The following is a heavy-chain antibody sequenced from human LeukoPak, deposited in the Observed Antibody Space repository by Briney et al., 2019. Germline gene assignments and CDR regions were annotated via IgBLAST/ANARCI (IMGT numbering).Heavy chain of an antibody. D-gene: IGHD3-16*01. V-gene: IGHV3-15*01. CDR2: IKSKTDGGTI. J-gene: IGHJ4*02. CDR1: GFIFSNAW. Sequence: GGSLRLSCAASGFIFSNAWMSWVRQAPGKGLEWVGRIKSKTDGGTIDYAAPVKGRFTISRDDSKDTLYLQMNSLKSEDTAVYYCLATFGDWGQGTLVTVSS. CDR3: LATFGD.